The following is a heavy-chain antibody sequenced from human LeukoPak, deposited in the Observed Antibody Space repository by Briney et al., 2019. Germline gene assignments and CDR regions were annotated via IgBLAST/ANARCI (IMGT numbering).Heavy chain of an antibody. CDR3: ARAMAVAGTESAFDY. D-gene: IGHD6-19*01. J-gene: IGHJ4*02. CDR2: ISSSSSYI. Sequence: GGSLRLSCAASGFTFSSYSMNWVRQAPGKGLEWVSSISSSSSYIYYADSVKGRFTISRDNAKNSLYLQMNSLRAEDTAVYYCARAMAVAGTESAFDYWGQGALVTVSS. CDR1: GFTFSSYS. V-gene: IGHV3-21*01.